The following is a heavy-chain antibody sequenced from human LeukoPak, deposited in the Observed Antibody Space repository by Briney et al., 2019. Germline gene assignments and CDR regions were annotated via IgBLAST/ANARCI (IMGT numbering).Heavy chain of an antibody. CDR3: ARDTQWRSSLFLDY. CDR2: IKQDGSEK. D-gene: IGHD6-13*01. V-gene: IGHV3-7*01. J-gene: IGHJ4*02. CDR1: GFSMSVHW. Sequence: GGSLRLSCEASGFSMSVHWMSWVRQAPGKGLEWVGNIKQDGSEKNYVDSVKGRFTISRDNAKNSLYLQMNGLRAEDTAVYYSARDTQWRSSLFLDYWGQGTLVTVSS.